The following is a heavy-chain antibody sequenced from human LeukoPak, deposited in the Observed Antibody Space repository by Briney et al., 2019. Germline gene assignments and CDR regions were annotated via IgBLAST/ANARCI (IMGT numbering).Heavy chain of an antibody. CDR2: INPILGIA. V-gene: IGHV1-69*10. CDR3: AAGTYYYDSSGYPLDY. J-gene: IGHJ4*02. D-gene: IGHD3-22*01. Sequence: ASVKVSCKASGYTFTGYYMHWVRQAPGQGLEWMGWINPILGIANYAQKFQGRVTITADKSTSTAYMELSSLRSEDTAVYYCAAGTYYYDSSGYPLDYWGQGTLVTVSS. CDR1: GYTFTGYY.